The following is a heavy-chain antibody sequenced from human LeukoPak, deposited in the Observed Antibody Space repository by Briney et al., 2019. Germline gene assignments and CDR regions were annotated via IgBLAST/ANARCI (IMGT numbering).Heavy chain of an antibody. J-gene: IGHJ4*02. CDR1: GGSISSYY. V-gene: IGHV4-4*07. Sequence: SETLFLTCTVSGGSISSYYWSWIRQPAGKGLEWIGRIYISGSTNYNPSLKSRVTMSVDTSKNQFSLKLSSVTAADTAVYYCAGTAMIVVQRKVDYWGQGTLVTVSS. D-gene: IGHD3-22*01. CDR3: AGTAMIVVQRKVDY. CDR2: IYISGST.